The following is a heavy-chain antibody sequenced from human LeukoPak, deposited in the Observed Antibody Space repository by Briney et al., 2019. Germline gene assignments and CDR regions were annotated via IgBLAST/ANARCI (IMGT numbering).Heavy chain of an antibody. J-gene: IGHJ3*02. Sequence: ASVKVSCKASGYTFTSYYMHWVRQAPGQGLEWMGIINPSGGSTSYAQKFQGRVTMTRDMSTSTIYMELSSLRSEDTAVYYCARDDTGGTDDYLDAFDIWGQGTMVTVAS. CDR1: GYTFTSYY. V-gene: IGHV1-46*01. CDR2: INPSGGST. CDR3: ARDDTGGTDDYLDAFDI. D-gene: IGHD2-8*02.